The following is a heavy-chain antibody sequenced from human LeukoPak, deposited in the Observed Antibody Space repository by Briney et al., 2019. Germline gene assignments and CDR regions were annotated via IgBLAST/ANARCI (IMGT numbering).Heavy chain of an antibody. CDR3: ARDMKVRYCSSTSCYGSLYYYYYMDV. Sequence: HPGGSLRLSCAASGFTFSSYWMHWVRQAPGKGLVWVSRINTDGSSTSYADSVKGRFTISRDNAKNTLYLQMNSLRAEDTAVYYCARDMKVRYCSSTSCYGSLYYYYYMDVWGKGTTVTVSS. CDR1: GFTFSSYW. J-gene: IGHJ6*03. CDR2: INTDGSST. V-gene: IGHV3-74*01. D-gene: IGHD2-2*01.